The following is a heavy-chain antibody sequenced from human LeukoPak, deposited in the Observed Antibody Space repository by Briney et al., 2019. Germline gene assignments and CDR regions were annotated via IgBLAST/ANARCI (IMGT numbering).Heavy chain of an antibody. CDR1: GFTFRNAW. CDR2: IKQDGSEK. D-gene: IGHD6-13*01. V-gene: IGHV3-7*01. Sequence: GGSLRLSCAASGFTFRNAWMSWVRQAPGKGLEWVANIKQDGSEKYYVDSVKGRFTISRDSAKNSLYLQMNSLRAEDTAVYYCARDAAVQQLGYYYYYMDVWGKGITVTVSS. J-gene: IGHJ6*03. CDR3: ARDAAVQQLGYYYYYMDV.